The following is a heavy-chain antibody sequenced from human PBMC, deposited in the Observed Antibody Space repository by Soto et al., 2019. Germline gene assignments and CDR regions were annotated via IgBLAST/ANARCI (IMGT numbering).Heavy chain of an antibody. CDR3: AVAVAGPTAIGY. Sequence: GGSLRFSCAASGFTVSTNYMSWVRQAPGKGLEWVSRINSDGSSTSYADSVKGRFTISRDNAKNTLYLQMNSLRAEDTAVYYCAVAVAGPTAIGYWGQGTLVTVSS. D-gene: IGHD6-19*01. J-gene: IGHJ4*02. CDR1: GFTVSTNY. CDR2: INSDGSST. V-gene: IGHV3-74*01.